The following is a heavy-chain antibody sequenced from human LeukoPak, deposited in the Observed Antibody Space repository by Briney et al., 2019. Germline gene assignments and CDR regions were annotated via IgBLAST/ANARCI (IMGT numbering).Heavy chain of an antibody. CDR3: ARQRFLEWYFDY. CDR2: IFYSGST. Sequence: PSETLSPTCTVSGGSISGFYWSWIRQPPGKELQWNGSIFYSGSTNYNPSLKSRVTISVDTSKNQFSLKLSSVTAADTAVYYCARQRFLEWYFDYWGQGTLVTVSS. D-gene: IGHD3-3*01. CDR1: GGSISGFY. V-gene: IGHV4-59*08. J-gene: IGHJ4*02.